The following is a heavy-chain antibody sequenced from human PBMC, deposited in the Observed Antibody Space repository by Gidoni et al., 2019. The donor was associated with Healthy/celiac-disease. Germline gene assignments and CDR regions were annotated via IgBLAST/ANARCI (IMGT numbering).Heavy chain of an antibody. CDR1: GFTFSSYA. D-gene: IGHD2-15*01. Sequence: EVQLLESGGGLVQPGGSLRLSCAASGFTFSSYAMSWVRQAPGKGLEWVSAISGSGGSTYYADSVKGRFTSSRDNSKNTLYLQMNSLRAEDTAVYYCAKDPRDIVVVVAAESPFDYWGQGTLVTVSS. CDR3: AKDPRDIVVVVAAESPFDY. CDR2: ISGSGGST. V-gene: IGHV3-23*01. J-gene: IGHJ4*02.